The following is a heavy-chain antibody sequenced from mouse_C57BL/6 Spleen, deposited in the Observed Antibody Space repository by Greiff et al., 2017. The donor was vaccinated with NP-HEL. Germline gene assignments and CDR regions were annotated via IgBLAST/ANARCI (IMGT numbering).Heavy chain of an antibody. CDR2: FYAGSGSI. Sequence: VQLQQSGAELVKPGASVKLSCKASGYTFTEYTIHWVKQRSGQGLEWIGWFYAGSGSIKYNEKVKDKATLTADKSSITVYLELSSLTAEDSAVYFCARHEDETVVGYFDVWGTGTTVTVSS. D-gene: IGHD1-1*01. CDR3: ARHEDETVVGYFDV. V-gene: IGHV1-62-2*01. CDR1: GYTFTEYT. J-gene: IGHJ1*03.